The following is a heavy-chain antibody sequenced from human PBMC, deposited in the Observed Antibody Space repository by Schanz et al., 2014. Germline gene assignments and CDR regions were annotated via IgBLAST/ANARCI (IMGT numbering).Heavy chain of an antibody. CDR3: LAPDYGMDV. CDR1: GITFSSHS. CDR2: ITYNGGTI. Sequence: EVQLVESGGGLVQPGGSLRLSCAASGITFSSHSFNWVRQAPGKGLEWISYITYNGGTIYYADSVKGRFTISRDNAKNSLFLQMNSLRAEDTAVYYCLAPDYGMDVWGQGTSVTVSS. V-gene: IGHV3-48*01. J-gene: IGHJ6*02.